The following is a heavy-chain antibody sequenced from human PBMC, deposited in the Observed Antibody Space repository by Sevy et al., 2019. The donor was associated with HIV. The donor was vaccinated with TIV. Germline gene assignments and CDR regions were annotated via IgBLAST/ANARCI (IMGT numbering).Heavy chain of an antibody. CDR2: INTMTGNP. V-gene: IGHV7-4-1*02. D-gene: IGHD2-15*01. CDR1: GYTFTSYI. J-gene: IGHJ4*02. CDR3: TRGYCSGGTCSPGGY. Sequence: ASVKVSCKASGYTFTSYIMSWVRQAPGQGLEWMGWINTMTGNPTYAQGFIGRFVFSLDTSASTAYLQISSLKAEDSAVYYCTRGYCSGGTCSPGGYWGQGTLVTVSS.